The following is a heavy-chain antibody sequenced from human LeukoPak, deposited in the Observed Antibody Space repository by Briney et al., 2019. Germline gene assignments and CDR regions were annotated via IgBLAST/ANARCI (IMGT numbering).Heavy chain of an antibody. J-gene: IGHJ4*02. CDR3: ARSYYYDSSGYYSWTDY. CDR1: GFTFGDYA. Sequence: PGGSLRLSCAASGFTFGDYAMSWFRQAPGKGLEWVGFIRSKAYGGTTEYAASVKGRFTISRDDSKSTAYLQMNSLKTEDTAVYYCARSYYYDSSGYYSWTDYWGQGPLLTVPS. D-gene: IGHD3-22*01. CDR2: IRSKAYGGTT. V-gene: IGHV3-49*03.